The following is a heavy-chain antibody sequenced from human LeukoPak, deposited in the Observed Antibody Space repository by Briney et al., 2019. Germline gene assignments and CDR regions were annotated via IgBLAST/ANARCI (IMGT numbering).Heavy chain of an antibody. Sequence: PGXXXRLSCAASGFTFSSYEMNWVRQAPGKGLEWVSYISSSGSTIYYADSVKGRFTISRDNAKNSLYLQMNSLRAEDTAVYYCARDGTGEPGPFFDHWGQGTLVTVSS. CDR1: GFTFSSYE. D-gene: IGHD1-1*01. V-gene: IGHV3-48*03. J-gene: IGHJ4*02. CDR2: ISSSGSTI. CDR3: ARDGTGEPGPFFDH.